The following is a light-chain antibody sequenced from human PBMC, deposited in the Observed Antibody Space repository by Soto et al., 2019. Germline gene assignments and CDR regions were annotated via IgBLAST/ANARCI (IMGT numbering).Light chain of an antibody. Sequence: IVLTQSPGTLSLSPGERATLSCRASQSVSSNYLAWYQHKSGQAPRLLIYGSSSRATGIPDRFSGSGSGTDFTLTISRLGPEDIVAYYCQQYAAAPCTFGEGTKVDIK. J-gene: IGKJ4*02. V-gene: IGKV3-20*01. CDR1: QSVSSNY. CDR3: QQYAAAPCT. CDR2: GSS.